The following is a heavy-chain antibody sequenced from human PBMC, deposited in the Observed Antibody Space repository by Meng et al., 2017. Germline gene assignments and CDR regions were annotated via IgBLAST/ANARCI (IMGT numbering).Heavy chain of an antibody. CDR1: GGSISSSSYY. V-gene: IGHV4-39*07. CDR3: ARDGIAAAGTGRSYFQH. CDR2: IYYSGST. D-gene: IGHD6-13*01. J-gene: IGHJ1*01. Sequence: QPHLQDPVPVLVKPPEPLPLTCTVAGGSISSSSYYWGWIRQPPGKGLEWIGSIYYSGSTYYNPSLKSRVTISVDTSKNQFSLKLSSVTAADTAVYYCARDGIAAAGTGRSYFQHWGQGTLVTVSS.